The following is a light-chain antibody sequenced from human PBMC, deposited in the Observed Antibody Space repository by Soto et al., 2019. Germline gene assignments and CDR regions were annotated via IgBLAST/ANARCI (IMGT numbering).Light chain of an antibody. CDR3: CSYAGSPYV. Sequence: SVLTQPRSVSGSPGQSVTISCTGTSIDVGGYNYVSWYQQHPGKAPKVMIYDVSKRPSGVPDRFSGSKSGNTASLTISGLQAEDEADYYCCSYAGSPYVFGTGTKVTV. V-gene: IGLV2-11*01. CDR2: DVS. J-gene: IGLJ1*01. CDR1: SIDVGGYNY.